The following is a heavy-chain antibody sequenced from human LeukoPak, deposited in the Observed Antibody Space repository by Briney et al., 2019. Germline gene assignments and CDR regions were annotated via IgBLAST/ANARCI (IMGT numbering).Heavy chain of an antibody. J-gene: IGHJ6*02. D-gene: IGHD4-17*01. CDR3: ARDGRTTVTTNYYYGMDV. Sequence: SETLSLTCTVSGGSISSYYWSWIRQPPGKGLEWIGCIYYSGSTNYNPSLKSRVTISVDTSKNQFSLKLSSVTAADTAVYYCARDGRTTVTTNYYYGMDVWGQGTTVTVSS. CDR2: IYYSGST. CDR1: GGSISSYY. V-gene: IGHV4-59*01.